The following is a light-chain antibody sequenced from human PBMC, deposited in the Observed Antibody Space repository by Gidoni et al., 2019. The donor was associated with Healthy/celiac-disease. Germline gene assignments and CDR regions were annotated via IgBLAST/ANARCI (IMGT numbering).Light chain of an antibody. CDR1: QSISSY. Sequence: IKMTQSPSSLSASVGDRVTITCRASQSISSYLNWYQQKPGKAPKLLIYAASSLQSGVPSRFSGSGSGTDFTLTISSLQPEDFATYYCQQSYSTPNTFXQXTKLEIK. CDR3: QQSYSTPNT. J-gene: IGKJ2*01. CDR2: AAS. V-gene: IGKV1-39*01.